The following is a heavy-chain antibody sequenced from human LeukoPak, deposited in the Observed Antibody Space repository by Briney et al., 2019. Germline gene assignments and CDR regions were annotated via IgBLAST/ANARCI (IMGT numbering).Heavy chain of an antibody. D-gene: IGHD5-18*01. J-gene: IGHJ4*02. CDR3: AKDGYSYGYGYFDY. V-gene: IGHV3-23*01. CDR2: ISGSGGST. Sequence: GGSLRLSCAASGFTFSSYAMSWVRQAPEKGLEWVSAISGSGGSTYYADSVKGRFTISRDNSKNTLYLQMNSLRAEDTAVYYCAKDGYSYGYGYFDYWGQGTLVTVSS. CDR1: GFTFSSYA.